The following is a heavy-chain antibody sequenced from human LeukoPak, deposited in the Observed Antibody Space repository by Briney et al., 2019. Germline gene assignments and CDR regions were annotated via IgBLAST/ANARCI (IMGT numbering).Heavy chain of an antibody. CDR2: IYYSGSI. CDR1: GGSISSSRYY. J-gene: IGHJ4*02. Sequence: SETLSLTCTVSGGSISSSRYYWGWIRQPPGKGLEWIGSIYYSGSIYYNQSRKRRITISVDTSKNQFSLKLSSVTAADTAVYYCARRLRMWFGELVYFDYWGQGTLVTVSS. D-gene: IGHD3-10*01. V-gene: IGHV4-39*01. CDR3: ARRLRMWFGELVYFDY.